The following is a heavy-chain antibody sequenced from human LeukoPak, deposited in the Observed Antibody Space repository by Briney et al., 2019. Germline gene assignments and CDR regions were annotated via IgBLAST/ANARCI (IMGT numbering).Heavy chain of an antibody. CDR3: ARSRSSSPYYFDT. Sequence: PSETLSLTCSVSPCSIGTYYWSWIRQPPGKGLDWIGFVFYSGTTNSKPSVKSRVSMSVDMSKNHLSLELTSVTAADSAVYYCARSRSSSPYYFDTWGQGTLVTVSS. V-gene: IGHV4-59*01. CDR2: VFYSGTT. CDR1: PCSIGTYY. J-gene: IGHJ4*02. D-gene: IGHD6-19*01.